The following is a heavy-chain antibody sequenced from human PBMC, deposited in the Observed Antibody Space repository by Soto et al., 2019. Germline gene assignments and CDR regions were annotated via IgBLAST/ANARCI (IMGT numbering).Heavy chain of an antibody. CDR3: ARATGYYYGSGSYYNKNWPPYFDY. V-gene: IGHV4-34*01. Sequence: SETLSLTCAVYGGSFSGYYWSWIRQPPGKGLEWIGEINHSGSTNYNPSLKSRVTISVDTSKNQFSLKLSSVTAADTAVYYCARATGYYYGSGSYYNKNWPPYFDYWGQGTLVTVSS. D-gene: IGHD3-10*01. CDR1: GGSFSGYY. CDR2: INHSGST. J-gene: IGHJ4*02.